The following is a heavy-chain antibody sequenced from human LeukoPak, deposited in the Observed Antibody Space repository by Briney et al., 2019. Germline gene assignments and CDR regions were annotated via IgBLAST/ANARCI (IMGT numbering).Heavy chain of an antibody. CDR2: IIPIFGSA. CDR3: AKGSRLREGGSYRF. CDR1: GGIFSSYA. D-gene: IGHD3-16*02. V-gene: IGHV1-69*06. Sequence: SVKVSCKASGGIFSSYAINWVRQAPGQGLEWMGRIIPIFGSANYAQKFQGRVTITADKSTRTAYMELSSLRSEDTALYYCAKGSRLREGGSYRFCGQGTLVTVSS. J-gene: IGHJ4*02.